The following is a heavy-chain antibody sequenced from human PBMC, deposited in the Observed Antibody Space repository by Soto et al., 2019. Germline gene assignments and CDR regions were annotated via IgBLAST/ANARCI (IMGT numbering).Heavy chain of an antibody. CDR1: GYSFTSYW. Sequence: EVQLVQSGAEVKKPGESLKISCKGSGYSFTSYWIGWVRQMPGKGLEWMGIIYPGDSDTRYSPSFQGQVTISADKSISTAYLQWSSLKASDTAMYYCAREWGFGSCSSTSCYTPGWFDPWGQGTLVTVSS. CDR3: AREWGFGSCSSTSCYTPGWFDP. V-gene: IGHV5-51*01. CDR2: IYPGDSDT. D-gene: IGHD2-2*02. J-gene: IGHJ5*02.